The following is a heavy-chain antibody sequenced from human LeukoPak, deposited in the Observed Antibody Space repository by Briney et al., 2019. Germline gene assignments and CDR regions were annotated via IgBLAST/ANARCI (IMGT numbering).Heavy chain of an antibody. CDR2: IIPIFGTA. Sequence: RASVKVSCKASGGTFSSYAISWVRQAPGQGLEWMGGIIPIFGTANYAQKFQGRVTITADKSTSTAYMELSSLRSEDTAVYYCARGIEYDYYFYYWGQGTLVTVSS. V-gene: IGHV1-69*06. D-gene: IGHD3-16*01. J-gene: IGHJ4*02. CDR1: GGTFSSYA. CDR3: ARGIEYDYYFYY.